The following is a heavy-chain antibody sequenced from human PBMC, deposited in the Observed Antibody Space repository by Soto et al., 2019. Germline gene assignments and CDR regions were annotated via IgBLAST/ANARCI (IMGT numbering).Heavy chain of an antibody. CDR1: GYSFTSYW. CDR2: IYPGDSDT. CDR3: ARASLGYCSSTSCYTVYYYYGMDV. V-gene: IGHV5-51*01. Sequence: GESLKISCKGSGYSFTSYWIGWVRQMPGKGLEWMGIIYPGDSDTRYSPSFQGQVTISADKSISTAYLQWSSLKASDTAMYYCARASLGYCSSTSCYTVYYYYGMDVWGQGTTVTVSS. D-gene: IGHD2-2*02. J-gene: IGHJ6*02.